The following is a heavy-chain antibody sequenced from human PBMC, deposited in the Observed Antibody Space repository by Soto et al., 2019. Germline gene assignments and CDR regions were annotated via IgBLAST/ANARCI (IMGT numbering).Heavy chain of an antibody. CDR2: IHYSGNT. CDR3: ARWFGELNFEY. J-gene: IGHJ4*02. V-gene: IGHV4-31*03. CDR1: GGSVSSDAYY. Sequence: QVQLQESGPGLVKPSQTLSLTCTVSGGSVSSDAYYWSWIRQHPGKGLEWIGYIHYSGNTYYHPSLKSRVSISGDTAKNQFTLNLNSLTAADTAVYYCARWFGELNFEYWGQGTLVTVSS. D-gene: IGHD3-10*01.